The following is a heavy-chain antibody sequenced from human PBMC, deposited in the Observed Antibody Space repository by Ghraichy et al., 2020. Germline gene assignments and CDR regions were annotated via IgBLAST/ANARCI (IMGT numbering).Heavy chain of an antibody. CDR1: GFTLSSYW. V-gene: IGHV3-74*01. CDR2: INSDGSST. J-gene: IGHJ3*01. CDR3: ARGGSRRNDFDF. Sequence: GGSLRLSCAASGFTLSSYWMHWVRQAPGKGPVWVSRINSDGSSTNYADSVKGRFTISRDDAKNTLYLQMNSLRAEDTAVYYCARGGSRRNDFDFWGQGTMVTVSS. D-gene: IGHD1-1*01.